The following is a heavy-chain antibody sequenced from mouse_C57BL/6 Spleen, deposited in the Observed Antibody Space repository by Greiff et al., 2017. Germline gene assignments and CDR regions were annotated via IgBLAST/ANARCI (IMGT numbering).Heavy chain of an antibody. J-gene: IGHJ4*01. D-gene: IGHD2-3*01. V-gene: IGHV2-2*01. CDR2: IWSGGST. Sequence: LQESGPGLVQPSQSLSITCTVSGFSLTSYGVHWVRQSPGKGLEWLGVIWSGGSTDYNAAFISRLSISKDNSKSQVFFKMNSLQADDTAIYYCARNRDGYLYYAMDYWGQGTSVTVSS. CDR1: GFSLTSYG. CDR3: ARNRDGYLYYAMDY.